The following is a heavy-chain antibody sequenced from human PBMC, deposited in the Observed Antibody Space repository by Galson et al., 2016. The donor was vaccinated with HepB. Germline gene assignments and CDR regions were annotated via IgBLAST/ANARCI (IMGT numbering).Heavy chain of an antibody. CDR2: IYYNGRT. CDR3: ARVDIVVVPGAPVTDSFDI. CDR1: GDSISSGNYY. J-gene: IGHJ3*02. D-gene: IGHD2-2*01. Sequence: TLSLTCSVSGDSISSGNYYWGWIRQPPGKGLEWIGYIYYNGRTYYNPSLKSRVTISIDTSKNHFSLKLSSVTAADTAVYYCARVDIVVVPGAPVTDSFDIWGQGTMVTVSS. V-gene: IGHV4-30-4*01.